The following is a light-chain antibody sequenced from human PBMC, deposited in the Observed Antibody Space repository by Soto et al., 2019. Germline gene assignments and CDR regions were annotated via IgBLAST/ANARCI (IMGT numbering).Light chain of an antibody. CDR2: DND. V-gene: IGLV1-51*01. Sequence: QSVLTQPPSVSAAPGQKVTISCSGSSSNIGHNYVSWYQQLPGTAPKLLIYDNDKRPSGIPDRFSASKSGTSASLDITGLHSEDEGDYYCASWDNSLKGLVFGGGTKLTVL. CDR1: SSNIGHNY. J-gene: IGLJ3*02. CDR3: ASWDNSLKGLV.